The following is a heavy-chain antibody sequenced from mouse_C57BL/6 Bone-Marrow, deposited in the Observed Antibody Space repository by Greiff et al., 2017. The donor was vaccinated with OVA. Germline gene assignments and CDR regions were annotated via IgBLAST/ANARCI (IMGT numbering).Heavy chain of an antibody. CDR3: ARSGFYCNYGGYFDV. J-gene: IGHJ1*03. CDR2: KSYDGNN. D-gene: IGHD2-1*01. CDR1: GYSITSGYY. V-gene: IGHV3-6*01. Sequence: DVQLQEPGPGLVKPSQSLSLTCSVTGYSITSGYYWYWIRQFPGNQLVWIGNKSYDGNNNYNPSLKNRTSITLDTSKNKFFLKLNSVTTEDTATYYCARSGFYCNYGGYFDVWGTGTTVTVSS.